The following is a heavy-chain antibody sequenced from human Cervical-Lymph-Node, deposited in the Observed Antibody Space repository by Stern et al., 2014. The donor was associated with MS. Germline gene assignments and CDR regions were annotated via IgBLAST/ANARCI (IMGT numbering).Heavy chain of an antibody. J-gene: IGHJ4*02. D-gene: IGHD3-22*01. CDR3: ARDRSRCWNYLAY. Sequence: EVQLVQSGAEVKQPGQSLQISCTGSGFSFSTYWIAWVRQMPGKGLEWLGIFHPGDSGTVYTPSFQGQVTMYVDKSTSTSYLQWNSLKASDTAMYYCARDRSRCWNYLAYWGQGTLVTVSS. V-gene: IGHV5-51*03. CDR2: FHPGDSGT. CDR1: GFSFSTYW.